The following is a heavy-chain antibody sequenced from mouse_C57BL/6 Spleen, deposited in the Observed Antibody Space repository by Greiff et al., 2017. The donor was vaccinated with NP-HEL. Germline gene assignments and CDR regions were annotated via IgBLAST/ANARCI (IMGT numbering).Heavy chain of an antibody. CDR2: IDPSDSYT. CDR3: ARRLLRWWYFDV. J-gene: IGHJ1*03. V-gene: IGHV1-50*01. D-gene: IGHD1-1*01. CDR1: GYTFTSYW. Sequence: QVQLQQPGAELVKPGASVKLSCKASGYTFTSYWMQWVKQRPGQGLEWIGEIDPSDSYTNYNQKFKGKATLTVDTSSSTAYMQLSSLTSEDSAVDYCARRLLRWWYFDVWGTGTTVTVSS.